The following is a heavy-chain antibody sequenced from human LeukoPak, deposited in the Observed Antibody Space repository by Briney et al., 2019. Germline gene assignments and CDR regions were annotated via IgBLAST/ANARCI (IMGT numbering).Heavy chain of an antibody. J-gene: IGHJ4*02. V-gene: IGHV3-23*01. D-gene: IGHD3-3*01. Sequence: GGSLRLSCVASGFTFTKFAMSWVRQAPGMGLEWLSTISGDGDGIYYAASVKGRITISRDTSKNTLYLQMNSLRVEDAAIYYCALRSGENSGPLNRWGQGTLVTVS. CDR1: GFTFTKFA. CDR3: ALRSGENSGPLNR. CDR2: ISGDGDGI.